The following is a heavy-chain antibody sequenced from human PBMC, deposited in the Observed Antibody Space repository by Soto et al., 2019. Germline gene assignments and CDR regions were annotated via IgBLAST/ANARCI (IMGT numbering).Heavy chain of an antibody. D-gene: IGHD1-26*01. V-gene: IGHV3-30*18. CDR3: AKDTPPRSGTYWGAYYYGMDV. Sequence: GGSLRLSCAASGFTFSSYGMHWVRQAPGKGLEWVAVISYDGSNKYYADSVKGRFTISRDNSKNTLYLQMNSLRAEDTAVYYCAKDTPPRSGTYWGAYYYGMDVWGQGTTVTVSS. J-gene: IGHJ6*02. CDR1: GFTFSSYG. CDR2: ISYDGSNK.